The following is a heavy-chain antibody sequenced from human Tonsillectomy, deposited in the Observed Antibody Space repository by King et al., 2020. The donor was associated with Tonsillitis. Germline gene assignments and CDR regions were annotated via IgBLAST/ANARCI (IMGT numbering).Heavy chain of an antibody. Sequence: VQLVESGAEVKKPGESLRISCKGSGYSFTSYWISWVRQMPGKGLEWMGRIDPSDSHTNYSPSFKGHVTISADKSISTAYLQWSSLKASDTAMYYCARRRVGELDYWGQGILVTVSS. V-gene: IGHV5-10-1*03. CDR3: ARRRVGELDY. CDR2: IDPSDSHT. D-gene: IGHD3-10*01. CDR1: GYSFTSYW. J-gene: IGHJ4*02.